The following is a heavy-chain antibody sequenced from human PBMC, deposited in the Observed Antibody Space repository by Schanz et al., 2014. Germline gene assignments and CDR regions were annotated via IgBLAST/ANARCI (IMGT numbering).Heavy chain of an antibody. D-gene: IGHD5-12*01. CDR2: INGYNGHT. Sequence: QVHLVQSGAEVHKPGASLKISCKASGYTFTNFFLHWVRQAPGQGLEWMGWINGYNGHTLYAQKFKGRVTMTTDTSTSTSYMELTSLRFDDTAVYYCARDFSAYVGNYFDYWGQGTLVTVSS. J-gene: IGHJ4*02. CDR3: ARDFSAYVGNYFDY. CDR1: GYTFTNFF. V-gene: IGHV1-18*04.